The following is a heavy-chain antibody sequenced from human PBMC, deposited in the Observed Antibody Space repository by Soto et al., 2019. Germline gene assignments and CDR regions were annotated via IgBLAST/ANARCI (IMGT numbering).Heavy chain of an antibody. CDR3: ASSPNYYDSSGYNFQH. D-gene: IGHD3-22*01. CDR1: GGTFSSYT. Sequence: QVQLVQSGAEVKKPGSSVKVSCKASGGTFSSYTISWVRQAPGQGLEWMGRIIPILGIANYAQKFQGRVTITADESTSTAYMELSSLRSEDTAVYYCASSPNYYDSSGYNFQHWGQGTLVTVSS. J-gene: IGHJ1*01. CDR2: IIPILGIA. V-gene: IGHV1-69*02.